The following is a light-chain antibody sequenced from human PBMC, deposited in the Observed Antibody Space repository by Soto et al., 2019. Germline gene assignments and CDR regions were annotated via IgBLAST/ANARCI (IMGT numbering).Light chain of an antibody. J-gene: IGKJ1*01. Sequence: EIVLTQSPATLSLSPGERATLSCRASQSISSIYLAWYQQKPGQSPRLLTYGASSRATGIPDRFSGSGSGTDFTLTISRLEPEDFAVYYCQQYHSSPRTFGQGTKVDI. CDR3: QQYHSSPRT. V-gene: IGKV3-20*01. CDR1: QSISSIY. CDR2: GAS.